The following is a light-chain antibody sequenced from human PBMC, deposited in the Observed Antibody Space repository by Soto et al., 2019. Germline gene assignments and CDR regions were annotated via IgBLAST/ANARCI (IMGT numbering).Light chain of an antibody. V-gene: IGKV3-20*01. CDR3: QQYGNSPRLT. CDR1: QSVSSSY. CDR2: GAS. J-gene: IGKJ4*01. Sequence: EIVLTQSPGTLSLSPGERSTLSCRASQSVSSSYLAWYQQKPGQAPRLLIYGASIRATGIPDRFSGSGSGTDFTLTISRLEPEDFAVYYCQQYGNSPRLTFGGGTKVDI.